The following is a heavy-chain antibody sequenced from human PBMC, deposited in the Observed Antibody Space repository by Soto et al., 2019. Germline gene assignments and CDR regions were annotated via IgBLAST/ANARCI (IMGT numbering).Heavy chain of an antibody. CDR1: GGTFNRYA. Sequence: QVQLVQSGAEVKKPGSSVKVSCKASGGTFNRYAISWVRQAPGQGLEWMGGIIPIFGIGNDAQRFQGRVTITADESTDTAYMALSSLRSEDTGVYYCARSAITLFGVVSIPPHYYSEMDVWGQGTTVTVSS. J-gene: IGHJ6*02. D-gene: IGHD3-3*01. V-gene: IGHV1-69*01. CDR3: ARSAITLFGVVSIPPHYYSEMDV. CDR2: IIPIFGIG.